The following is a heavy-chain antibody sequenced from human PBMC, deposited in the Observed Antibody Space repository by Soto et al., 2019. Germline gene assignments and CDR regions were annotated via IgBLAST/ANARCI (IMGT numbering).Heavy chain of an antibody. CDR3: VRGGFAYGYLDY. CDR1: GYTFSSYG. V-gene: IGHV1-18*01. J-gene: IGHJ4*02. Sequence: QVQLVQSGAEVKKPGASVKVSCKTSGYTFSSYGIVWGRQAPGQGLEWMGWISTYNVDTKYADKLQGRLTMSSDTSTTTAFMELRRLRSDDTAVYYCVRGGFAYGYLDYWGQGTLVTVSS. CDR2: ISTYNVDT. D-gene: IGHD5-18*01.